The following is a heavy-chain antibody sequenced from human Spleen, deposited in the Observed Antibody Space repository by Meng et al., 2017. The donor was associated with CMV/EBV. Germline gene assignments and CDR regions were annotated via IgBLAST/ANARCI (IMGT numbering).Heavy chain of an antibody. CDR3: AREPRLLDWSGDAFDI. J-gene: IGHJ3*02. D-gene: IGHD3/OR15-3a*01. V-gene: IGHV1-2*02. Sequence: ASVKVSCKASGYTFTGYYMHWVRQAPGQGLEWMGWINPKSGGTNYAQKFQGRVTMTRDTSISTAYMELRLRFDDTAVYYCAREPRLLDWSGDAFDIWGQGTMVTVSS. CDR1: GYTFTGYY. CDR2: INPKSGGT.